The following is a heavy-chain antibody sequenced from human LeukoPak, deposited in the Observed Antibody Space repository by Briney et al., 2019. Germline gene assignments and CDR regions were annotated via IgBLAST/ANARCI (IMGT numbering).Heavy chain of an antibody. Sequence: SETLSLTCDVSGGPINSTGYFWGWIRQSPGKGLEWIGAIYYTGDAYFNPSLRSRANMAVDTSENRFSLNLRSVTAADTAIYYCARRRSWPEFDYWGQGTLVTVSS. CDR2: IYYTGDA. V-gene: IGHV4-39*01. J-gene: IGHJ4*02. CDR3: ARRRSWPEFDY. CDR1: GGPINSTGYF. D-gene: IGHD6-13*01.